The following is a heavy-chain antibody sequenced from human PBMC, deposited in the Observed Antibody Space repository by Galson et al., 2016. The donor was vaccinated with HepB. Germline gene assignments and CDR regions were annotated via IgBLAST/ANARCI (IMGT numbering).Heavy chain of an antibody. J-gene: IGHJ4*02. CDR1: GFSFSDYG. CDR2: ISYDGRDK. Sequence: SLRLSCAASGFSFSDYGIHWVRQAPGKGLEWLSLISYDGRDKYYADSVKGRFTVSRDNSKNTLYPQINSLRAEDTAVYYCAKITGGYTLVTQKGVFDNWGQGTLVTVSS. V-gene: IGHV3-30*18. D-gene: IGHD1-14*01. CDR3: AKITGGYTLVTQKGVFDN.